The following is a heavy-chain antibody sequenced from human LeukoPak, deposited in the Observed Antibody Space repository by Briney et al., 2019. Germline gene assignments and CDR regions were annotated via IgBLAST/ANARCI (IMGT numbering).Heavy chain of an antibody. CDR1: GFTFSSYA. J-gene: IGHJ4*02. CDR3: ARYSGDSSGWYYFDY. CDR2: ISYDGSNK. Sequence: GGSLRLSCAASGFTFSSYAMHWVRQAPGKGLEWVAVISYDGSNKYYADSVKGRFTISRDNSKNTLYLQMSSLRAEDTAVYYCARYSGDSSGWYYFDYWGQGTLVTVSS. V-gene: IGHV3-30*04. D-gene: IGHD6-19*01.